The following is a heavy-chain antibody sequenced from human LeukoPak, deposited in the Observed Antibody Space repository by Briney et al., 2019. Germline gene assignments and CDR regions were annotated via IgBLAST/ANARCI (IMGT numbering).Heavy chain of an antibody. Sequence: PGGSLRLSCAASGFTFSSYAMSWVRQAPGKGLEWVSAISGSGGSTYYADSVKGRFTISRDNSKNTLYLQMNSLRAEDTAVYYCAKVLDAATGTTRRSRYFDYWGQGTLVTVSS. CDR1: GFTFSSYA. CDR2: ISGSGGST. CDR3: AKVLDAATGTTRRSRYFDY. D-gene: IGHD1-1*01. V-gene: IGHV3-23*01. J-gene: IGHJ4*02.